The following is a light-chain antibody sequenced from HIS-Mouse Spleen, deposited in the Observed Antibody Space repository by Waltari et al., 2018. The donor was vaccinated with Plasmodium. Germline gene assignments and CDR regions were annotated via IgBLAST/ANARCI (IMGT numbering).Light chain of an antibody. V-gene: IGLV3-10*01. Sequence: SYELTQPPSVSVSPGQTARITCSGDALPKKYAYWYQQKSGQAPVLVIYEDSKRPSGIPERFFGSSSGTMATLTISGAQVEDEADYYCYATDSSGNHRVFSGGTKLTVL. CDR1: ALPKKY. J-gene: IGLJ3*02. CDR2: EDS. CDR3: YATDSSGNHRV.